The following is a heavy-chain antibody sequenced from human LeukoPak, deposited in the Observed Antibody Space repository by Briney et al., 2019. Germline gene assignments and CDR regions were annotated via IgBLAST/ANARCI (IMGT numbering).Heavy chain of an antibody. Sequence: ASVKVSCKTSGYTFTIYGITWVRQAPGQGLEWMGWINPSSGDTSIAQKFRDRVTMTTDTSTTTAYMEARSLRSDDTAVYYCARDLGSSWHYFDYWGQGALVTVSS. J-gene: IGHJ4*02. D-gene: IGHD6-13*01. CDR3: ARDLGSSWHYFDY. V-gene: IGHV1-18*01. CDR1: GYTFTIYG. CDR2: INPSSGDT.